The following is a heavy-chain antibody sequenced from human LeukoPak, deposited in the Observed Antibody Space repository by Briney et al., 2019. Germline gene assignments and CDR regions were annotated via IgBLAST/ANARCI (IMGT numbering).Heavy chain of an antibody. CDR3: ARAPRNSSTMLDF. V-gene: IGHV1-46*01. Sequence: ASVKVSCTASGYTFTSYWIQWVRQAPGQGLEWMGLINPDGGSTAYAHRFQGRIIMTRDTSTTTAYMDLTSLRSDDTAVYHCARAPRNSSTMLDFWGQGTLVTISS. CDR1: GYTFTSYW. CDR2: INPDGGST. J-gene: IGHJ4*02. D-gene: IGHD6-13*01.